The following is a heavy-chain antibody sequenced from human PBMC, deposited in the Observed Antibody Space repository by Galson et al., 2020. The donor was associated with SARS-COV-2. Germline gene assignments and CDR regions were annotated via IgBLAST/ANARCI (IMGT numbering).Heavy chain of an antibody. CDR2: IYYSGST. CDR1: GGSISSSSYY. Sequence: SETLSLTCTVSGGSISSSSYYWGRIRQPPGKGLEWIGSIYYSGSTYYNPSLKSRVTISVDTSKNQFSLKLSSVTAADTAVYYCARRASYYDILTGYAAGAFDIWGQGTMVTVSS. V-gene: IGHV4-39*01. CDR3: ARRASYYDILTGYAAGAFDI. J-gene: IGHJ3*02. D-gene: IGHD3-9*01.